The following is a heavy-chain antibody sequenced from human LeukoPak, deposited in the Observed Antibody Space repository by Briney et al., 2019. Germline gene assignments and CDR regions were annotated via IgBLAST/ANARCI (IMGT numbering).Heavy chain of an antibody. Sequence: GGSLRLSCAASGFTFSSYGMSWVRQAPGKGLEWVSAISGSGGSTYYADSVKGRFTISRDNSKNTLYLQMNSLRAEDTAVYYCAKDRPWGITMVRGVILGGENYWGQGTLVTVSS. V-gene: IGHV3-23*01. CDR2: ISGSGGST. D-gene: IGHD3-10*01. CDR1: GFTFSSYG. CDR3: AKDRPWGITMVRGVILGGENY. J-gene: IGHJ4*02.